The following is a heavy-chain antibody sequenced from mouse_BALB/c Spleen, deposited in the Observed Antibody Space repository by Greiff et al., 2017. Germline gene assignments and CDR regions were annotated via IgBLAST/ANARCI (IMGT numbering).Heavy chain of an antibody. V-gene: IGHV5-6*01. CDR2: ISSGGSYT. CDR3: ARHRGYDYDRYAMDY. D-gene: IGHD2-4*01. CDR1: GFTFSSYG. Sequence: EVMLVESGGDLVKPGGSLKLSCAASGFTFSSYGMSWVRQTPDKRLEWVATISSGGSYTYYPDSVKGRFTISRDNAKNTLYLQMSSLKSEDTAMYYCARHRGYDYDRYAMDYWGQGTSVTVSS. J-gene: IGHJ4*01.